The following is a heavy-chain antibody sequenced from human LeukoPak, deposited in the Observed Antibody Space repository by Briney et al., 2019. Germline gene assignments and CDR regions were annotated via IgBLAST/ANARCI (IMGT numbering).Heavy chain of an antibody. CDR1: GGSINSYY. CDR2: IYTSGTT. Sequence: KPSETLSLTCTVSGGSINSYYWSWIRQPAGKGLEWIGRIYTSGTTNYNPSLKSRVTMSVDTSKNHFSLQLSSVTAADTAVYYCARSLGYDFWSGWFYWGQGTLVTVSS. V-gene: IGHV4-4*07. CDR3: ARSLGYDFWSGWFY. D-gene: IGHD3-3*01. J-gene: IGHJ4*02.